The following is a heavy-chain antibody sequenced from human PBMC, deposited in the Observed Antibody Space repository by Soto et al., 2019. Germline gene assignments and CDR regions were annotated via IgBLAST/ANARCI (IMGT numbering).Heavy chain of an antibody. Sequence: TLSLTCTVSGGSISSGGYYWSWIRQHPGKGLEWIGYIYYSGSTYYNPSLKSRVTISVDTSKNQFSLKLSSVTAADTAVYYCARTVEYYYDSSGSINWFDPWGQGTLVTVSS. D-gene: IGHD3-22*01. V-gene: IGHV4-31*03. CDR3: ARTVEYYYDSSGSINWFDP. CDR1: GGSISSGGYY. CDR2: IYYSGST. J-gene: IGHJ5*02.